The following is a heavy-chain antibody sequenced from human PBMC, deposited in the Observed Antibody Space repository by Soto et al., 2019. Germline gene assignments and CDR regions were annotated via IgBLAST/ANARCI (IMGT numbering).Heavy chain of an antibody. D-gene: IGHD3-10*01. Sequence: QVQLVESGGGVVQPGRSLRLSCAASGFTFSSYGMHWVRQAPGKGLEWVAVISYDGSNKYYADSVKGRFTISRDNSKNTLYLQMNSLRAEDTAVYYCANLGYSGSYFSSYYYYGMDVWGQGTTVTVSS. CDR1: GFTFSSYG. J-gene: IGHJ6*02. V-gene: IGHV3-30*18. CDR2: ISYDGSNK. CDR3: ANLGYSGSYFSSYYYYGMDV.